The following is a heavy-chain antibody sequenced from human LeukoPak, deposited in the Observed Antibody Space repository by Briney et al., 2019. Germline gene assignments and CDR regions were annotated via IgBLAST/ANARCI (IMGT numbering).Heavy chain of an antibody. Sequence: PGGSLRLSCAASGFTFSRYWMSWVRQAPGKGLEWVANIKQDGSEKYYVDSVKGRFTISRDNAKNSLYLQMNSLRAEDTAVYYCAREGGRVPAAIGADYWGQGTLVTVSS. D-gene: IGHD2-2*01. CDR2: IKQDGSEK. J-gene: IGHJ4*02. CDR1: GFTFSRYW. V-gene: IGHV3-7*01. CDR3: AREGGRVPAAIGADY.